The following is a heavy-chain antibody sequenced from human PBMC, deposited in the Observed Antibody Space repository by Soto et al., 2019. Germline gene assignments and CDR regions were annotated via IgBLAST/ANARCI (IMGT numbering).Heavy chain of an antibody. J-gene: IGHJ6*02. CDR2: IYYSGST. V-gene: IGHV4-30-4*01. CDR1: GGSISSGDYY. D-gene: IGHD3-10*01. CDR3: ARAPRPFYGSGSYYYYGMDV. Sequence: QVQLQESGPGLVKPSQTLSLTCTVSGGSISSGDYYWSWIRQPPGKGLEWIGYIYYSGSTYYNPSRKSRVTISVDTSKNQFSLKLSSVTAADTAVYYCARAPRPFYGSGSYYYYGMDVWGQGTTVTVSS.